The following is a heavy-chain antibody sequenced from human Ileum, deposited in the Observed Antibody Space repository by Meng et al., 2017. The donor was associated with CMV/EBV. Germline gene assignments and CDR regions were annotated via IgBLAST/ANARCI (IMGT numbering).Heavy chain of an antibody. D-gene: IGHD2-15*01. CDR2: ISWDGGST. J-gene: IGHJ4*02. CDR1: GFTFDDYT. V-gene: IGHV3-43*01. CDR3: ARGGCSGTSFLDY. Sequence: GESLKISCAASGFTFDDYTMHWVRQAPGKGLEWVSFISWDGGSTYYADSVKGRFTISRDNNKNSLYLQMNSLRTEDTALYYCARGGCSGTSFLDYWGQGTLVTVSS.